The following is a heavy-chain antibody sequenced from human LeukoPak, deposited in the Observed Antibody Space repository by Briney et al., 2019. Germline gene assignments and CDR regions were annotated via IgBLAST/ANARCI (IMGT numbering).Heavy chain of an antibody. CDR3: AREAEAAAGDY. D-gene: IGHD6-13*01. V-gene: IGHV3-7*01. J-gene: IGHJ4*02. Sequence: QSGGSLRLSCAASGFTFSTFWMSWVRQAPGKGLEWVANIKQDGEENFYVDSVKGRFTISRDNAKNSLYLQMNSLRAEDTAVYYCAREAEAAAGDYWGQGTLVTVSS. CDR2: IKQDGEEN. CDR1: GFTFSTFW.